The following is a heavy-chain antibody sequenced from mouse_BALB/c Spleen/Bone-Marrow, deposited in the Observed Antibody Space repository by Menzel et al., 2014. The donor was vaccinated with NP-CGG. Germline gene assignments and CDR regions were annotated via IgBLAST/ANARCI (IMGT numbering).Heavy chain of an antibody. CDR2: IYPGDGDT. J-gene: IGHJ4*01. CDR1: GYAFSSYW. D-gene: IGHD2-2*01. CDR3: ARWLPAMDY. V-gene: IGHV1-80*01. Sequence: VKLMESGAELVRPGSSVKISCKASGYAFSSYWMSWVKQRPGQGLEWIGQIYPGDGDTNYNGKFKGKATLTADKSSSTAYMQLGSLTSEDSAVYFCARWLPAMDYWGQGTSVTVSS.